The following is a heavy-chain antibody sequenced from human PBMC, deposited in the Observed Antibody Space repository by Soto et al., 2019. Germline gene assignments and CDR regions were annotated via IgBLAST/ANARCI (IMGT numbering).Heavy chain of an antibody. CDR1: GGSVNSGNYY. CDR3: ARVERGTATTVVDAFDI. D-gene: IGHD1-1*01. CDR2: MSHSGGT. V-gene: IGHV4-34*01. Sequence: QVQLQQWGAGLLKPSETLSLTCAVFGGSVNSGNYYWSWIRQPPGKGLEWIGEMSHSGGTHFNPSLKSRVTISVXXXKXXXXXXXXXXXXXDTALYYCARVERGTATTVVDAFDIWGPGTMVTVSS. J-gene: IGHJ3*02.